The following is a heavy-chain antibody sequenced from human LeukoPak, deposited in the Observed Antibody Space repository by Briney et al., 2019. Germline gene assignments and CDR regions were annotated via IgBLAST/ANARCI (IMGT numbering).Heavy chain of an antibody. Sequence: ASVKVSCKASGYTFTSYDINWVRQATGQGLEWMGWMNPNSGNTGYAQKSQGRVTITRNSAISSACMELSSLRSEDTAVYYCARGQRVTIGQYHAFDIWGQGTMVTVSS. V-gene: IGHV1-8*03. CDR2: MNPNSGNT. CDR1: GYTFTSYD. CDR3: ARGQRVTIGQYHAFDI. D-gene: IGHD4-17*01. J-gene: IGHJ3*02.